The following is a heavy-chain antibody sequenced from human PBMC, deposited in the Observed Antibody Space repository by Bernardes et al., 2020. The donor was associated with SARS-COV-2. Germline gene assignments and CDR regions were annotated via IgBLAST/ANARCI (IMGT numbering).Heavy chain of an antibody. J-gene: IGHJ5*02. CDR2: IRGDNGNT. CDR3: AGQVVVDRLDP. Sequence: ASVKVSCKASGYTFTTYGINWVRQAPGQGLEWMGWIRGDNGNTNYAKKFQGRVTMTTETSTSTAYMELTSLRSDDTALYYCAGQVVVDRLDPWGQRTLVTV. D-gene: IGHD2-2*01. V-gene: IGHV1-18*04. CDR1: GYTFTTYG.